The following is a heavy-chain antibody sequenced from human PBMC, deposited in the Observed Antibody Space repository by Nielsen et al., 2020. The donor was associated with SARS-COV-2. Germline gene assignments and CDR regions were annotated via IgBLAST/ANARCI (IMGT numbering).Heavy chain of an antibody. CDR1: GYSFTNYW. CDR3: ARQGRFCSRTTCSGNYFDS. CDR2: ISHGDSDT. D-gene: IGHD2-2*01. Sequence: GESLKISCKASGYSFTNYWIGWVRQMPGKGLGWMGVISHGDSDTRYSPAFQGQVTISADQSITTAYLQWSSLKASDTAIYYCARQGRFCSRTTCSGNYFDSWGQGTLVTVSS. V-gene: IGHV5-51*01. J-gene: IGHJ4*02.